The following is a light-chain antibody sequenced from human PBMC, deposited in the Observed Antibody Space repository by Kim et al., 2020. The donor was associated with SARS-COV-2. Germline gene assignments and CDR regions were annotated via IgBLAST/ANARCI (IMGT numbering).Light chain of an antibody. V-gene: IGKV3-20*01. CDR1: QSISSDY. CDR2: GAS. J-gene: IGKJ2*01. CDR3: QQYGSSPPFT. Sequence: SPGERATLSCGASQSISSDYLAWYQQIPGQAPRLLIYGASSRATGIPDRFSGSGSGTDFTLTISRLEPEDFAVYYCQQYGSSPPFTFGQGTKLEI.